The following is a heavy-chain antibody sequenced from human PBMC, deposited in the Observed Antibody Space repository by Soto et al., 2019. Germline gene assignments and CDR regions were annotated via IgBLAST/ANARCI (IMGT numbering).Heavy chain of an antibody. V-gene: IGHV4-30-2*06. Sequence: PSETLSLTCAVSGDSISRAGYSWTWIRQSPGKGLEWIGYIFHTGSTYYNPSLKSRVTISIDRSENQFSLELNSVTAADTAVYYCARENRVGTYYFDYWGRGTLVTVSS. CDR1: GDSISRAGYS. CDR3: ARENRVGTYYFDY. J-gene: IGHJ4*02. D-gene: IGHD1-26*01. CDR2: IFHTGST.